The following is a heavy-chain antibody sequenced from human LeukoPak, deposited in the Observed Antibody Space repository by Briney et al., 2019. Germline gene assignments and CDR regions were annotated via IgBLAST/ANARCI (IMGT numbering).Heavy chain of an antibody. D-gene: IGHD2-2*01. CDR1: GYTFSDNY. V-gene: IGHV1-2*02. J-gene: IGHJ6*02. Sequence: ASVKVSCKASGYTFSDNYIQWVRQAPGQGLEWMGWINPNSGGTNYAQKFQGRVTMTRDTSISTAYMELSRLTSDDTAVYYCARDHCETAGCYEDDYSGLDAWGQGTTVTVSS. CDR3: ARDHCETAGCYEDDYSGLDA. CDR2: INPNSGGT.